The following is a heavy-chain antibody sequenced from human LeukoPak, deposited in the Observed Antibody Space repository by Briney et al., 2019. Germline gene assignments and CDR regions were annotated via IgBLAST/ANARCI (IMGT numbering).Heavy chain of an antibody. CDR2: INPNSGGT. Sequence: ASVKVSCKASGYTFTGYCMHWVRQAPGQGLEWMGWINPNSGGTNYAQKFQGRVTMTRDTSISTAYMELSSLRSEDTAVYYCARIDSDYYGSGSPPDGDYWGQGTLVTVSS. J-gene: IGHJ4*02. CDR1: GYTFTGYC. V-gene: IGHV1-2*02. D-gene: IGHD3-10*01. CDR3: ARIDSDYYGSGSPPDGDY.